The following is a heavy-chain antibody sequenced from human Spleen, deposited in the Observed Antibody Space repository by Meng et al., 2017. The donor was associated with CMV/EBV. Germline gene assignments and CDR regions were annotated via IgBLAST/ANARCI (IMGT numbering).Heavy chain of an antibody. CDR2: VNANSGGK. V-gene: IGHV1-2*02. CDR3: ARGECSGASCYIDD. CDR1: GYTFTGYY. J-gene: IGHJ4*02. Sequence: KADGYTFTGYYMNWVRQAPGQGLEWMGWVNANSGGKDYAQKFQGRVTMTRDTSISTAYMELSRLRSDDTAVYYCARGECSGASCYIDDWGQGTLVTVSS. D-gene: IGHD2-2*02.